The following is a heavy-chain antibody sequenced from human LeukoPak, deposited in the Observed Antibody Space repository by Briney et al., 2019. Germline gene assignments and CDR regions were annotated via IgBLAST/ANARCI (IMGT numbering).Heavy chain of an antibody. D-gene: IGHD2-21*01. V-gene: IGHV4-34*01. Sequence: PSETLSLTCAVYGGSFSGYYWSWIRQPPGKGLEWIGEINHSGSTNYNPSLKSRVTISVDTSKSQFSLKLSSVTAADTAVYYCARGRVVIARYYFDYWGQGTLVTVSS. J-gene: IGHJ4*02. CDR3: ARGRVVIARYYFDY. CDR2: INHSGST. CDR1: GGSFSGYY.